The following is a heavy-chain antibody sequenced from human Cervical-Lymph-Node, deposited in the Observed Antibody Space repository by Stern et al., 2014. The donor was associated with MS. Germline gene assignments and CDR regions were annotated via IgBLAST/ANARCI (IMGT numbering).Heavy chain of an antibody. D-gene: IGHD3-10*01. CDR3: ARGARGGRFDS. CDR2: MNPNSGSP. CDR1: GYTFTTYD. Sequence: QDQLVQSGAEVKKPGASVKVSCAASGYTFTTYDINWVRQAAGQGLEWMGWMNPNSGSPGYARKFQGRVTMTRDTSISTAYMELSSLRSEDTAVYYCARGARGGRFDSWGQGTLVTVSS. V-gene: IGHV1-8*01. J-gene: IGHJ4*02.